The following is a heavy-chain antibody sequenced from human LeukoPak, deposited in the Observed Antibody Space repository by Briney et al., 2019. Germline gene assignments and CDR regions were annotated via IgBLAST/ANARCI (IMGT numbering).Heavy chain of an antibody. J-gene: IGHJ4*02. Sequence: GGSLRLSCAASGFTFSSYSMNWVRQAPGKGLGWVSSISSSSSYIYYADSVKGRFTISRDNAKNSLYLQMNSLRAEDTAVYYCARGPYCSGGSCYDYWGQGTLVTVSS. CDR3: ARGPYCSGGSCYDY. D-gene: IGHD2-15*01. V-gene: IGHV3-21*01. CDR1: GFTFSSYS. CDR2: ISSSSSYI.